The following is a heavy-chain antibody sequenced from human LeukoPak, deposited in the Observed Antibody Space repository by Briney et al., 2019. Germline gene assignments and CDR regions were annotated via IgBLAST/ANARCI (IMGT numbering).Heavy chain of an antibody. V-gene: IGHV3-7*05. CDR2: IKQDGSEK. Sequence: GGSLRLSCVASGFTFRSYWMNWVRQAPRKGLEWVANIKQDGSEKYYVDSVKGRFTISRDNAKSSLYLQMNSLRAEDTAVYYCARGGTYYYHYFGYWGQGTLVTVSS. J-gene: IGHJ4*02. CDR1: GFTFRSYW. CDR3: ARGGTYYYHYFGY. D-gene: IGHD1-26*01.